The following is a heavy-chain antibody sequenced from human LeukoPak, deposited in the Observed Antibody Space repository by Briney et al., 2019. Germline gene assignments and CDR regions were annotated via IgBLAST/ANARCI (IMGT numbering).Heavy chain of an antibody. Sequence: SETLSLTCTVSGGSISSSSYYWGWIRQPPGKGLEWIGEIYHSGSTNYNPSLKSRVTISVDKSKNQFSLKLSSVTAADTAVYYCARDRRYYDSSGYIRGFDYWGQGTLVTVSS. V-gene: IGHV4-39*07. CDR2: IYHSGST. J-gene: IGHJ4*02. D-gene: IGHD3-22*01. CDR3: ARDRRYYDSSGYIRGFDY. CDR1: GGSISSSSYY.